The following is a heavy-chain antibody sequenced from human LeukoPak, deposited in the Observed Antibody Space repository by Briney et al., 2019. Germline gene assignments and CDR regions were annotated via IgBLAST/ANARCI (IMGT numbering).Heavy chain of an antibody. V-gene: IGHV3-23*01. D-gene: IGHD3-9*01. CDR3: AKAPNMFWLKDAFDI. Sequence: PGGSLRLSCAASGFTFSNYAMSWVRQAPGQGLDWVSDINHSGDSTNYADSVKGRFTISRDNSKNTMYLEMNSLRAEDTAVYYCAKAPNMFWLKDAFDIWGQGTVVTVSS. CDR1: GFTFSNYA. CDR2: INHSGDST. J-gene: IGHJ3*02.